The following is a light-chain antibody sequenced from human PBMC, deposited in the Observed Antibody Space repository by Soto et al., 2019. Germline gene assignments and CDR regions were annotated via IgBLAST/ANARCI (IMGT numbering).Light chain of an antibody. J-gene: IGKJ4*01. CDR1: QDIAIY. CDR2: AAS. V-gene: IGKV1-27*01. Sequence: IQLTQSPSSLSASVGDRVTITCRASQDIAIYLAWYQQKRGEAPKLLIYAASTLQAGVPSRFSGSGSGTDFTLTISSLQPEDGAAYYCQKYNSAPLPFGGGTKVDIK. CDR3: QKYNSAPLP.